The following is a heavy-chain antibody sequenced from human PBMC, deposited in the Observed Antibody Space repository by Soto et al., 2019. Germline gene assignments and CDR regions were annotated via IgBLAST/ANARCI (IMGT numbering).Heavy chain of an antibody. Sequence: SVQVSCTASGYTFTSYDINWVRQATGQGLEWMGWMNPNSGNTGYAQKFQGSVTMTRNTSIRTAYMELSSLRSEDTAVYYCARGGYSGGWDVVWLSHLPHILFDPWGKGTLVTFDS. CDR3: ARGGYSGGWDVVWLSHLPHILFDP. CDR1: GYTFTSYD. D-gene: IGHD6-19*01. J-gene: IGHJ5*02. V-gene: IGHV1-8*01. CDR2: MNPNSGNT.